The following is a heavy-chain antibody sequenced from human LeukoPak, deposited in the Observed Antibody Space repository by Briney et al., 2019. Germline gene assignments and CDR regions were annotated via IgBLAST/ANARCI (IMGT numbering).Heavy chain of an antibody. CDR3: AKGDVESPMNFYY. V-gene: IGHV3-43*01. CDR2: INWDGGST. CDR1: GFIFDDST. Sequence: GGSLRLSCAASGFIFDDSTMHWVRPTPGEGLEWVSLINWDGGSTYYAGSVQGRFTISRDNSKNSLYLQMNSLRTEDTALYYCAKGDVESPMNFYYWGQGTLVTVSS. J-gene: IGHJ4*02. D-gene: IGHD5-18*01.